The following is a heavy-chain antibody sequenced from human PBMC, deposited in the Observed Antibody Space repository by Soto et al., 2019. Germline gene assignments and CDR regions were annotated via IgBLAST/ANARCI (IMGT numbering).Heavy chain of an antibody. CDR3: ARGGWGPPCDF. Sequence: QVPLVQSGADMKKPGASVKVSCKASGYTFTHYDINWVRPATGQGREWMGWMNPNTGNTGFAQKFQDRVTMTRNTSTSTAYRELRSLRSEDTAVYFCARGGWGPPCDFWGQGTPVTVSS. CDR1: GYTFTHYD. J-gene: IGHJ4*02. V-gene: IGHV1-8*01. CDR2: MNPNTGNT. D-gene: IGHD3-16*01.